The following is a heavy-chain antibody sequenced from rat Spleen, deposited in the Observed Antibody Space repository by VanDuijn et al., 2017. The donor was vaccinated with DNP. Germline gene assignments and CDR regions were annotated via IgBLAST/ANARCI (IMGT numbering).Heavy chain of an antibody. J-gene: IGHJ2*01. CDR2: ISYSGTT. Sequence: EVQLQESGPGLVKPSQSLSLTCSVPGYSITSYYWGWIRKFPGNKMEWIGHISYSGTTSYHPSLKSRISITRDTSKNQFFLQLSSVTTEDTATYYCARWNIGTSTLDYWGQGVMVTVSS. CDR3: ARWNIGTSTLDY. D-gene: IGHD1-5*01. V-gene: IGHV3-1*01. CDR1: GYSITSYY.